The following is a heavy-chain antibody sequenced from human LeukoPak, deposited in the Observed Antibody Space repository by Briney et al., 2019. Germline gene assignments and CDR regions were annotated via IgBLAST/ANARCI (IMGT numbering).Heavy chain of an antibody. D-gene: IGHD3-10*02. CDR1: GFNFDRYT. CDR3: AKELDTMFFDY. J-gene: IGHJ4*02. CDR2: AGWAGGTT. V-gene: IGHV3-43*01. Sequence: GGSLRLSCATSGFNFDRYTIHWVRQALGKGLEWVSLAGWAGGTTFYSDSVRGRFTISRDSGRKSVYLQMNSLTTDDTAFYFCAKELDTMFFDYWGQGALVTVSS.